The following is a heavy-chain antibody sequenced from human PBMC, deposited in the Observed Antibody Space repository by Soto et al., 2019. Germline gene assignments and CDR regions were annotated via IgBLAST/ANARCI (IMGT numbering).Heavy chain of an antibody. J-gene: IGHJ4*02. Sequence: EVQLLESGGGLVQPGGSLRLSCAASGFSCSTCAVSLVRQAPGKGLEWVSSISASGDTTHYAESVRGRFTISRDNSRNTLHLQMSSLTAEDTAIYSCAAQATGYFVPFDFWGRGTMVTVSS. CDR2: ISASGDTT. D-gene: IGHD3-22*01. V-gene: IGHV3-23*01. CDR3: AAQATGYFVPFDF. CDR1: GFSCSTCA.